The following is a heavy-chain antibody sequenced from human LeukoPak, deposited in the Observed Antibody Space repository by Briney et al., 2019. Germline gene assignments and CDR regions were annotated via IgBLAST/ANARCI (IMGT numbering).Heavy chain of an antibody. Sequence: SETLSVTCTVSGGSISSSSYYWGWIRQPPGKGLEWIGSIYYSGSTYYNPSLKSRVTISVDTSKNQFSLKLSSVTAADTAVYYCARHFRIAEAGNEFDYWGQGTLVTVSS. D-gene: IGHD6-13*01. J-gene: IGHJ4*02. CDR1: GGSISSSSYY. V-gene: IGHV4-39*01. CDR3: ARHFRIAEAGNEFDY. CDR2: IYYSGST.